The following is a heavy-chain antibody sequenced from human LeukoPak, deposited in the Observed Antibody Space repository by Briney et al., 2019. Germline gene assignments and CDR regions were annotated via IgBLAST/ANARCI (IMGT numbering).Heavy chain of an antibody. J-gene: IGHJ3*01. CDR1: GGTFSSYT. CDR2: IIPIFGTA. CDR3: ATPRAEYQLLYVNAFDF. V-gene: IGHV1-69*01. D-gene: IGHD2-2*02. Sequence: ASVKVSCKASGGTFSSYTISWVRQAPGQGLEWMGGIIPIFGTANCAQKFQGRVTITADESTSTAYMELSSLRSEDTAVYYCATPRAEYQLLYVNAFDFWGQGTMVTVSS.